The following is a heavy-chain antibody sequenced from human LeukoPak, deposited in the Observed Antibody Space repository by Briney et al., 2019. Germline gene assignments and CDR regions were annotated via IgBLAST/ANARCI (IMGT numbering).Heavy chain of an antibody. CDR3: ARDSRGYPY. CDR1: GLTLSNYW. Sequence: GGSLRLSCAASGLTLSNYWMTWVRQAPGKGLEWVANINQNGSEKNYVDSVKGRFTISRDNAKNSLYLEMNSLRAEDMGVYYCARDSRGYPYWGQGTLVTVSS. CDR2: INQNGSEK. J-gene: IGHJ4*02. V-gene: IGHV3-7*05. D-gene: IGHD3-22*01.